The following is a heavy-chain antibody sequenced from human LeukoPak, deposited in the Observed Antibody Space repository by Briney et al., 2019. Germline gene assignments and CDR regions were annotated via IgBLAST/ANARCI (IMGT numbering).Heavy chain of an antibody. CDR3: AISWPSSGWYFIIY. Sequence: ASVKVSCKVSGYTLTELSMHWVRQAPGKGLEWMGGFDPEDGETIYAQKFQGRVTMTEDTSTDTAYMELSSLRSEDTAVYYCAISWPSSGWYFIIYWGQGTLVTVSS. CDR2: FDPEDGET. CDR1: GYTLTELS. D-gene: IGHD6-19*01. J-gene: IGHJ4*02. V-gene: IGHV1-24*01.